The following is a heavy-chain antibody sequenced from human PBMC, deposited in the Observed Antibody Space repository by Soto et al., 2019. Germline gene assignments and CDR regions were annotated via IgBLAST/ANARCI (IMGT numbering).Heavy chain of an antibody. Sequence: ASVKVSCKASGYTFTGYYMHWVRQAPGQGLEWMGWINPNSGGTNYAQKFQGWVTMTRDTSISTAYMELSRLRSDDTAVYYCAKELLPYYGMDVWGQGTTVTVSS. CDR3: AKELLPYYGMDV. CDR2: INPNSGGT. V-gene: IGHV1-2*04. CDR1: GYTFTGYY. J-gene: IGHJ6*02. D-gene: IGHD2-15*01.